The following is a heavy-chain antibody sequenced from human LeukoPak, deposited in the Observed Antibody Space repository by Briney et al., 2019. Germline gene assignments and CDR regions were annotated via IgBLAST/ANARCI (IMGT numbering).Heavy chain of an antibody. CDR1: GFTLSDYW. D-gene: IGHD2-15*01. CDR3: ARNPRNLGYGDY. Sequence: PGGSLRLSCAASGFTLSDYWMTWVRQAPGKGLEWVANIKKDGSEMYYVDSVKGRFTISRDNAKNSLYLQMKSLRAEDTAVYYCARNPRNLGYGDYWGQGTLVTVSS. V-gene: IGHV3-7*01. CDR2: IKKDGSEM. J-gene: IGHJ4*02.